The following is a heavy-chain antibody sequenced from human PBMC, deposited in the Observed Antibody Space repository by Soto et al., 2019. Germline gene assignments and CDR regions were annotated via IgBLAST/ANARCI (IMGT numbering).Heavy chain of an antibody. CDR3: ARAGLYSSFSFDY. CDR1: GFTFSSYA. V-gene: IGHV3-30-3*01. J-gene: IGHJ4*02. D-gene: IGHD6-6*01. Sequence: PGESLKISCAASGFTFSSYAMHWVRQAPGKGLEWVAVISYDGSNKYYADSVKGRFTISRDNSKNTLYLQMNSLRAEDTAVYYCARAGLYSSFSFDYWGQGTLVTVSS. CDR2: ISYDGSNK.